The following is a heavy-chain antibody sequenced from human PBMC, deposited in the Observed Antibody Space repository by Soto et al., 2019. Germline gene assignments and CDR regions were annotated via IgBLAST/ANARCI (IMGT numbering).Heavy chain of an antibody. J-gene: IGHJ4*01. CDR3: ASGQRIAVVVTPFHY. CDR1: GYIFTRYY. Sequence: VGSVKVSSKAFGYIFTRYYTHWVRQGPGQGLEGMGIINPSGGSTSYAQKFQGRVTMTRDTSTSTVYMELSSLRSEDTAVYYCASGQRIAVVVTPFHYWGQ. CDR2: INPSGGST. V-gene: IGHV1-46*01. D-gene: IGHD3-22*01.